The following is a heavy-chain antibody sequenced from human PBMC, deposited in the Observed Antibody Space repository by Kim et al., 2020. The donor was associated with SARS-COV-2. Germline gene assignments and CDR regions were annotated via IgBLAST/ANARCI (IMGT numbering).Heavy chain of an antibody. D-gene: IGHD3-16*01. Sequence: GGSLRLSCAASGFTFTNTWMTWVRQIPGQGLEWVGLIKSESDGGTTDYAALVKGRFTISRDDSKNTLYLRMSSLRPEDTAIYYCTTDRPMIRGLFWGQGSLVTVSS. CDR1: GFTFTNTW. V-gene: IGHV3-15*01. J-gene: IGHJ4*02. CDR2: IKSESDGGTT. CDR3: TTDRPMIRGLF.